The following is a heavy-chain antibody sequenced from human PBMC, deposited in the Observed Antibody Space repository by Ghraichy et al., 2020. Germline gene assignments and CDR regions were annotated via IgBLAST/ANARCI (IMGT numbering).Heavy chain of an antibody. CDR2: TYYRSKWHN. D-gene: IGHD3-3*01. V-gene: IGHV6-1*01. CDR3: VREDFWSEDAFDV. CDR1: GDSVSSSSVA. Sequence: SQTLSLTCAISGDSVSSSSVAWNWIRQSPSRGLEWLGRTYYRSKWHNDYAVSVKSRISINPDTSKNQFSLQLNSVTPEDTAVYYCVREDFWSEDAFDVWGQGTMVTVSS. J-gene: IGHJ3*01.